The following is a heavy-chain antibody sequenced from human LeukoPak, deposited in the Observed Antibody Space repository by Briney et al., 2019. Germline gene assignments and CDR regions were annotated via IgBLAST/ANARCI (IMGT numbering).Heavy chain of an antibody. CDR3: ARVGRVVGQPVFDY. J-gene: IGHJ4*02. CDR2: IIPIFGTA. V-gene: IGHV1-69*13. CDR1: GATFTSYD. Sequence: SVKVSCKASGATFTSYDISWVRQAPGQGLEWMGGIIPIFGTANYAQKFQGRVTITADESTSTAYMELSSLRSEDTAVYYCARVGRVVGQPVFDYWGQGTLVTVSS. D-gene: IGHD2-15*01.